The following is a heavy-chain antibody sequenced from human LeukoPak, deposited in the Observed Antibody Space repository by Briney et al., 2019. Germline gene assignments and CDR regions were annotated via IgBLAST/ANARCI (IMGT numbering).Heavy chain of an antibody. Sequence: SETLSLTCTVSGASFSDTTYYWAWIRQPPGKVLEWIGSIYFSETKYNPSLKSRITISRDTSKNQFSLKLSSVTAADTAVYYCASPSKLVISRGGFDIWGQGTMVTVSA. CDR3: ASPSKLVISRGGFDI. V-gene: IGHV4-39*01. CDR2: IYFSET. J-gene: IGHJ3*02. CDR1: GASFSDTTYY. D-gene: IGHD3-22*01.